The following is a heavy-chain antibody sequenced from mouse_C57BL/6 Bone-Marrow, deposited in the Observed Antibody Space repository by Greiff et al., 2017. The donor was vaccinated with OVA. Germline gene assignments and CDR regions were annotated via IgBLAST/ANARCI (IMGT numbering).Heavy chain of an antibody. Sequence: VQLQQSGAELVRPGASVKLSCTASGFTITDDYMHWVKQRPEQGLEWIGWIDPENGGTDYASKFQGTATITAATSSNTAYLQLRSLTAEYTAVWNCTPYGPHEGFSYWGQGTLVTVSA. CDR2: IDPENGGT. J-gene: IGHJ3*01. D-gene: IGHD2-10*02. CDR3: TPYGPHEGFSY. CDR1: GFTITDDY. V-gene: IGHV14-4*01.